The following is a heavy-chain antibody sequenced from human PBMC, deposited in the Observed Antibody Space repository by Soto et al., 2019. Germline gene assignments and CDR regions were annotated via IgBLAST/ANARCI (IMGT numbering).Heavy chain of an antibody. CDR1: GFTFSSYW. Sequence: EVQLVESGGGLVQPGGSLRLSCAASGFTFSSYWMSWVRQAPGKGLEWVANIKQDGSENYYVDSVKARFTISRDNAKHSLYFQMNSRRAEDTAVFYCASEGGYGGCGGIEWAGTFRGFDYWGQGTLVTVSS. CDR3: ASEGGYGGCGGIEWAGTFRGFDY. J-gene: IGHJ4*02. CDR2: IKQDGSEN. D-gene: IGHD6-19*01. V-gene: IGHV3-7*03.